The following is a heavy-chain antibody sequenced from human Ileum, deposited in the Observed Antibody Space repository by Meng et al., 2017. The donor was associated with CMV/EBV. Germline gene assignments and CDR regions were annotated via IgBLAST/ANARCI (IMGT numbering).Heavy chain of an antibody. J-gene: IGHJ6*02. Sequence: ASVTVSCQASGYTFTDYFMHWLRQAPGQGLEWMGWINPKTGGTFYAQKFQGRVTVTRDTSISTAYVELSRLRSDDMAIYYCATCSSSACFYYGMDVWGQGTTVTVSS. CDR2: INPKTGGT. D-gene: IGHD2-2*01. V-gene: IGHV1-2*02. CDR3: ATCSSSACFYYGMDV. CDR1: GYTFTDYF.